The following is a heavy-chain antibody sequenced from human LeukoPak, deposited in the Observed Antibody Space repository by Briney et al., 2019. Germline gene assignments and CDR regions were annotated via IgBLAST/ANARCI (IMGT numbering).Heavy chain of an antibody. CDR2: IISDGSSA. D-gene: IGHD5-18*01. V-gene: IGHV3-74*01. CDR3: ARDAVDTANAV. J-gene: IGHJ6*02. CDR1: GFTFSDYW. Sequence: GGSLRLSCAASGFTFSDYWMHWVRQAPVKGMVWVSRIISDGSSASYADFVKGRFTISRDNAKNTLYLQINSLRAEDTAVYFCARDAVDTANAVWGQGTTVTVSS.